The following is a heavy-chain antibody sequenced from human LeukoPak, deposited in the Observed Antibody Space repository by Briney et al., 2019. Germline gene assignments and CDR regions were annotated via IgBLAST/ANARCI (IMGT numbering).Heavy chain of an antibody. D-gene: IGHD5-18*01. CDR2: IYCSGST. CDR1: GGSISSYY. J-gene: IGHJ4*02. CDR3: ARPRRGTAYFFDY. Sequence: SETLSLTCTVSGGSISSYYWSWIRQPPGKGLEWIGYIYCSGSTNYNPSLKSRVTISVDTSKNQFSLKLSSVTAADTAVYYCARPRRGTAYFFDYWGQGTLVTVSS. V-gene: IGHV4-59*08.